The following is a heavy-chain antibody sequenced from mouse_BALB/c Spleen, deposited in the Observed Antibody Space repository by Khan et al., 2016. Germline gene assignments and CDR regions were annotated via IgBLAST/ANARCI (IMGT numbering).Heavy chain of an antibody. D-gene: IGHD1-1*02. Sequence: EVKLLESGPGLVKPSQTVSLTCTVTGISITTGNYRWSWIRQFPGHKLEWIGYIYYSGTITYNPSLTSRTTITRDTSTNQSFLEINSLTTGDTATYYCARDALWGSMDFWGQGTSVTVSS. V-gene: IGHV3-5*02. J-gene: IGHJ4*01. CDR2: IYYSGTI. CDR1: GISITTGNYR. CDR3: ARDALWGSMDF.